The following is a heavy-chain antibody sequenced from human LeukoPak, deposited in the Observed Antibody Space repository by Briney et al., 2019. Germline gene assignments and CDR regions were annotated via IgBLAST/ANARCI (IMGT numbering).Heavy chain of an antibody. CDR2: ISGSGGSA. CDR3: AKDHPYSSGGRDEYNWFDP. V-gene: IGHV3-23*01. CDR1: GFTFSSYA. Sequence: GGSLRLFCGASGFTFSSYAMRCVRQAPGEGLEWVSDISGSGGSAYYADSVKGWFTISRDNSKNTLYLQMNSLRAEDTAVYYCAKDHPYSSGGRDEYNWFDPWGQGTLVTVSS. D-gene: IGHD6-19*01. J-gene: IGHJ5*02.